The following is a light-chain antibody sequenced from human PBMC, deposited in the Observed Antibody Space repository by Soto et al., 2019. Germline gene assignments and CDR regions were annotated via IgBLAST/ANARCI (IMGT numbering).Light chain of an antibody. CDR1: SSDVGGYNY. V-gene: IGLV2-8*01. CDR2: EVS. J-gene: IGLJ1*01. CDR3: SSYAVTNIFV. Sequence: QSALTQPPSASGSPGQSVTVSCTGTSSDVGGYNYVSWYQQHPGKAPKVSIYEVSKRPSGVPDRFSGSKSGSTASLTVSVLQAEDEADYYCSSYAVTNIFVFGTGTKGTVL.